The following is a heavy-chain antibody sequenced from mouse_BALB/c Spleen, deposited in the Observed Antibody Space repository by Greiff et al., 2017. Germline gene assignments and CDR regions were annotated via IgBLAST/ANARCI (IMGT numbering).Heavy chain of an antibody. J-gene: IGHJ4*01. CDR1: GFTFTDYY. Sequence: EVQLVESGGGLVQPGGSLRLSCATSGFTFTDYYMSWVRQPPGKALEWLGFIRNKANGYTTEYSASVKGRFTISRDNSQSILYLQMNTLRAEDSATYYCARDMTMITTDAMDYWGQGTSVTVSS. CDR2: IRNKANGYTT. CDR3: ARDMTMITTDAMDY. D-gene: IGHD2-4*01. V-gene: IGHV7-3*02.